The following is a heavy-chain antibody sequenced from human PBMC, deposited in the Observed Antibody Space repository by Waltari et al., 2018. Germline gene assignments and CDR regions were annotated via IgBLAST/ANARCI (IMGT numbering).Heavy chain of an antibody. CDR2: IYYSGST. Sequence: QVQLQESGPGLVKPSETLSLTCTVSGGSISSYYWSWIRQPPGKGLEWIGYIYYSGSTNYNPSRKSRVTISVDTSKNQFSLKLSSVTAADTAVYYCARVYSGWYFDYWGQGTLVTVSS. D-gene: IGHD6-19*01. V-gene: IGHV4-59*01. CDR3: ARVYSGWYFDY. J-gene: IGHJ4*02. CDR1: GGSISSYY.